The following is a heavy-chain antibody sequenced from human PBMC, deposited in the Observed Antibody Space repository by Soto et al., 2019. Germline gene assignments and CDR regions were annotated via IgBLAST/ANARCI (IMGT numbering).Heavy chain of an antibody. CDR1: GGTFSSYA. CDR3: ARDAAVAGRGWFDP. J-gene: IGHJ5*02. D-gene: IGHD6-19*01. V-gene: IGHV1-69*13. Sequence: ASVKVSCKASGGTFSSYAISWVRQAPGQGLEWMGGIIPIFGTANYAQKFQGRVTITADESTSTAYMELSSLRSEDTAVYYCARDAAVAGRGWFDPWGQGTLVTVSS. CDR2: IIPIFGTA.